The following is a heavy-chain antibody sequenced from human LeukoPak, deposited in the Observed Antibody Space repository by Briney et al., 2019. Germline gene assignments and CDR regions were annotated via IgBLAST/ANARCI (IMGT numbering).Heavy chain of an antibody. CDR2: IYSGGST. Sequence: GGSLRLSCAASGFTVSSNYMSWVRQAPGKGLEWVSVIYSGGSTYYADSVKGRFTISRDNSKNTLYLQMNSLRAEDTAVYYCATDYDFWSGYVRDSDYWGQGTLVTVSS. D-gene: IGHD3-3*01. J-gene: IGHJ4*02. V-gene: IGHV3-53*01. CDR1: GFTVSSNY. CDR3: ATDYDFWSGYVRDSDY.